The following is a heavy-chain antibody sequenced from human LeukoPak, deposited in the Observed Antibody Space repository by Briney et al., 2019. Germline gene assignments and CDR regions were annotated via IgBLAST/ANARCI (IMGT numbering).Heavy chain of an antibody. V-gene: IGHV3-11*01. J-gene: IGHJ6*02. CDR2: ISSSGSTI. CDR1: GFTFSDYY. D-gene: IGHD3-10*01. Sequence: PGGSLRLSCAASGFTFSDYYMSWIRQAPGKGLEWVSYISSSGSTIYYADSVKGRFTISRDNAKNSLYLQMNSLRAEDTAVYYCARGKKTYYYGSGPKGYYGMDVWGQGTTVAVSS. CDR3: ARGKKTYYYGSGPKGYYGMDV.